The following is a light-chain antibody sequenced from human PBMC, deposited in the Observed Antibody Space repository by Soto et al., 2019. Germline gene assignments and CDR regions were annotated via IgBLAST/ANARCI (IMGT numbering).Light chain of an antibody. Sequence: EIVLTQSPGTLSLSPGERATLSCRASQTVSGSYLVWYQQKPGQAPRLLIYGASYRATGIPDRFSGSGSGTDFTLTISRLEPEDFAVYYCHQYDSSPKPFGQGTKVEIK. CDR2: GAS. J-gene: IGKJ1*01. V-gene: IGKV3-20*01. CDR1: QTVSGSY. CDR3: HQYDSSPKP.